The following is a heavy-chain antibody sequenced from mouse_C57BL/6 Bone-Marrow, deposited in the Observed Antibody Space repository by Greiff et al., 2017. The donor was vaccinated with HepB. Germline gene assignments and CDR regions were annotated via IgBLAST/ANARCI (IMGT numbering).Heavy chain of an antibody. CDR2: IDPENGDT. CDR3: TPLYYYGSSLFAY. D-gene: IGHD1-1*01. CDR1: GFNIKDDY. V-gene: IGHV14-4*01. Sequence: VQLQQSGAELVRPGASVKLSCTASGFNIKDDYMHWVKQRPEQGLEWIGWIDPENGDTEYASKFQGKATITADTPSNTAYLQLSSLTSEDTAVYYCTPLYYYGSSLFAYWGQGTLVTVSA. J-gene: IGHJ3*01.